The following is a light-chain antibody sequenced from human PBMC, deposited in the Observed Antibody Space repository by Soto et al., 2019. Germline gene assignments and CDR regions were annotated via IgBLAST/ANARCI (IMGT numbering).Light chain of an antibody. J-gene: IGKJ1*01. CDR1: QSISSW. CDR3: QQYNSLWA. V-gene: IGKV1-5*03. Sequence: DIQMTQSPSTLSASVGDRVTITCRASQSISSWLAWYQQKPGKAPKLLIYKASSLQSGLPSRFSGSGSGTEFPLTISSLQPDDFATYYCQQYNSLWAFGQGTKVEIK. CDR2: KAS.